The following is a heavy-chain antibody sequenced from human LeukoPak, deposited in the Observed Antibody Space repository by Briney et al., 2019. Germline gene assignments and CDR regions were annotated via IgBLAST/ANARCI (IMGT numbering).Heavy chain of an antibody. CDR1: GGSISSVTHF. CDR2: IYHSGST. V-gene: IGHV4-30-2*01. J-gene: IGHJ5*02. CDR3: ARGGTSRYTNWFDP. Sequence: PSETLSLTCAVSGGSISSVTHFWGWIRQPPGKGLEWIGYIYHSGSTYYNPSLKSRVTISVDRSKNQFSLKLSSVTAADTAVYYCARGGTSRYTNWFDPWGQGTLVTVSS. D-gene: IGHD1-1*01.